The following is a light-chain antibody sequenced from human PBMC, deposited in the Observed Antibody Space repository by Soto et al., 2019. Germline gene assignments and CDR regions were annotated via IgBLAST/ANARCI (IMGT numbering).Light chain of an antibody. J-gene: IGLJ2*01. CDR3: TSWTTSTTMI. CDR2: DVN. Sequence: QSALTQPASGSPGQSITISCTGTSSDIGAYNFVSWYQQHPGKAPKLMLYDVNIRPSGVSNRFSGSKSGNTASLTISGLQAEDEADYYCTSWTTSTTMIFGGGTKLTVL. CDR1: SSDIGAYNF. V-gene: IGLV2-14*03.